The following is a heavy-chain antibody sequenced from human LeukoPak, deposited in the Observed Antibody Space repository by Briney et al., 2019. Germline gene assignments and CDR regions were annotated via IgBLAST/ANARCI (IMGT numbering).Heavy chain of an antibody. CDR3: ARPSSRGDLVDP. Sequence: ASVKVSCEASGYTFTSYDINWVRQATGQGLEWMGWMNPNSGNTGYAQKFQGRVTMTRNTSISTAYMELSSLRSEDTAVYYCARPSSRGDLVDPWGQGTLVTVSS. D-gene: IGHD6-13*01. V-gene: IGHV1-8*01. CDR2: MNPNSGNT. CDR1: GYTFTSYD. J-gene: IGHJ5*02.